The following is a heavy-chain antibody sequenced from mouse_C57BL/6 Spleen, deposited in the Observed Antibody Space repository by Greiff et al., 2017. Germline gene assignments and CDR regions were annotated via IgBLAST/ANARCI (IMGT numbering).Heavy chain of an antibody. CDR3: TRGNWAYYFDY. CDR2: IDPETGGT. Sequence: QVQLQQPGAELVRPGASVTLSCKASGYTFTDYEMHWVKQTPVHGLEWIGAIDPETGGTAYNQKFKGKAILTADKSSSTAYMELRSLTSEDSAVYYCTRGNWAYYFDYWGQGTTLTVSS. D-gene: IGHD4-1*01. V-gene: IGHV1-15*01. CDR1: GYTFTDYE. J-gene: IGHJ2*01.